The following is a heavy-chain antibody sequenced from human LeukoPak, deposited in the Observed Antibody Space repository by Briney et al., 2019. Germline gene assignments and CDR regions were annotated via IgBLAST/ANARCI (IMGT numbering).Heavy chain of an antibody. V-gene: IGHV1-3*01. Sequence: GASVTVSCKASGYTFTSYAMHWVRQAPGQRLEWMGWINAGNGNTKYSQKFQGRVTITRDTSASTAYMELSSLRSEDTAVYYCARLDTYGGYFDYWGQGTLVTVSS. CDR3: ARLDTYGGYFDY. D-gene: IGHD3-16*01. J-gene: IGHJ4*02. CDR1: GYTFTSYA. CDR2: INAGNGNT.